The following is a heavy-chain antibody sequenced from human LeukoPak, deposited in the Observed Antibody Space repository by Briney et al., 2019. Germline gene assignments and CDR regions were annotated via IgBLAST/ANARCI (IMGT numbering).Heavy chain of an antibody. Sequence: PSETLSLTCTVSGGSVSAYYWSWIRQPPGKGLEWIGYIYNSGSANYNPSLQSRVTILIDTSKKQFSLKVSSVTAADTAVYYCAREAAVGTGGFDYWGQGTLVTVSS. CDR3: AREAAVGTGGFDY. D-gene: IGHD6-13*01. CDR2: IYNSGSA. CDR1: GGSVSAYY. V-gene: IGHV4-59*02. J-gene: IGHJ4*02.